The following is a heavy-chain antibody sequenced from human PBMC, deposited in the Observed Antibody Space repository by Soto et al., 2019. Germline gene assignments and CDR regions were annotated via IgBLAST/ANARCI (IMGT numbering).Heavy chain of an antibody. CDR1: GYSLTSYW. Sequence: PGESLKISCKGSGYSLTSYWISWVRQMPGKGLEWMGRIDPSDSYTNYSPSFQGHVTISADKSISTAYLQWSSLKASDTAMYYCARQHGYDFDYYYGMDVWGQGTTVTVSS. V-gene: IGHV5-10-1*01. J-gene: IGHJ6*02. CDR2: IDPSDSYT. D-gene: IGHD5-12*01. CDR3: ARQHGYDFDYYYGMDV.